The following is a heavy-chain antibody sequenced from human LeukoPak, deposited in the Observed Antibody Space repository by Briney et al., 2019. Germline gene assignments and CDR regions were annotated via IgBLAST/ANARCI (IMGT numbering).Heavy chain of an antibody. V-gene: IGHV4-30-4*01. Sequence: PSETLSLTCTVSGGSISSGDYYWSWIRQPPGKGLEWIGYIYYSGSTYYNPSLKSRVTISVDTSENRFSLKLSSVTATDTAVYYCARDCSGGSCYGVFDIWGQGTMVTVSS. D-gene: IGHD2-15*01. CDR1: GGSISSGDYY. CDR2: IYYSGST. J-gene: IGHJ3*02. CDR3: ARDCSGGSCYGVFDI.